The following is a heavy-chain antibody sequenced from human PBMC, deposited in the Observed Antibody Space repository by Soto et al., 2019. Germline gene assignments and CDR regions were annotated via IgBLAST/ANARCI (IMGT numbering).Heavy chain of an antibody. D-gene: IGHD2-2*01. CDR1: GYTFTSYA. V-gene: IGHV1-3*01. Sequence: ASVKVSCKASGYTFTSYAMHWVRQAPGQRLEWMGWINAGNGNTKYSQKFQGRVTITRDTSASTAYMELSSLRSEDTAVYYCARPMDGPAAPYYYYGMDVWGQGTTVTVSS. CDR3: ARPMDGPAAPYYYYGMDV. CDR2: INAGNGNT. J-gene: IGHJ6*02.